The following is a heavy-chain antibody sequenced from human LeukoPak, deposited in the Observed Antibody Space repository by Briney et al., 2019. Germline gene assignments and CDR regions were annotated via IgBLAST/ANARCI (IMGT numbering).Heavy chain of an antibody. Sequence: ANYAQKFQGRVTITADESTSTAYMELSSLRSEDTAVYYCARDRGGHSSSWPYYYYYYMDVWGKGTTVTVSS. CDR2: A. V-gene: IGHV1-69*01. J-gene: IGHJ6*03. CDR3: ARDRGGHSSSWPYYYYYYMDV. D-gene: IGHD6-13*01.